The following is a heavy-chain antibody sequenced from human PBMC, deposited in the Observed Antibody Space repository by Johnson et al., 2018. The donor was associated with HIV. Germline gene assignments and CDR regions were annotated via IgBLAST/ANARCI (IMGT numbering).Heavy chain of an antibody. J-gene: IGHJ3*02. D-gene: IGHD1-20*01. CDR2: ISFDGGAI. Sequence: QVQLVESGGGVVQPGRSLRLSCAASGFSFNDYAMHWVRQAPGKGLEWVAVISFDGGAIYYADSVEGRFTISRDNAKKSLYLQMSSLRAEDTAVYYCARAPYNWNEGLFAAFDIWGQGTLVTVSS. CDR3: ARAPYNWNEGLFAAFDI. CDR1: GFSFNDYA. V-gene: IGHV3-30-3*01.